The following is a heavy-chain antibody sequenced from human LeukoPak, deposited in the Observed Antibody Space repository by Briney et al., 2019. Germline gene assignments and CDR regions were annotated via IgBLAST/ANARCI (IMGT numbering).Heavy chain of an antibody. CDR3: ARLYGDYPYYYYMDV. Sequence: GESLKISCKGSGYSFTSYWIGWVRQMPGKGLEWMGIIYPGDSDTRYIPSFQGQVTISADKSISTAYLQWSSLKASDTAMYYCARLYGDYPYYYYMDVWGKGTTVTVSS. CDR2: IYPGDSDT. J-gene: IGHJ6*03. CDR1: GYSFTSYW. D-gene: IGHD4-17*01. V-gene: IGHV5-51*01.